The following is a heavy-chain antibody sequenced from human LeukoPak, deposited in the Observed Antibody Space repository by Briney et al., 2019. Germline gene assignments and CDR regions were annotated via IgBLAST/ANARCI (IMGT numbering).Heavy chain of an antibody. J-gene: IGHJ4*02. Sequence: ASVTVSCKASGYTFTGYYMHWVRQAPGQGLEWMGWINPNSGGTNYAQKFQGRVTMTRDTSISTAYMELSRLRSDDTAVYYCAREGSYYGSGSYYWGQGTLVTVSS. CDR1: GYTFTGYY. CDR3: AREGSYYGSGSYY. D-gene: IGHD3-10*01. CDR2: INPNSGGT. V-gene: IGHV1-2*02.